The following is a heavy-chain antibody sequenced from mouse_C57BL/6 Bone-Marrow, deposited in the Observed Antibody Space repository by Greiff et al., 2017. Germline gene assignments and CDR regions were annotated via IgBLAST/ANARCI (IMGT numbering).Heavy chain of an antibody. J-gene: IGHJ4*01. CDR2: IRLKSDNYAT. CDR3: TVYYYGSSYCYAMDY. V-gene: IGHV6-3*01. Sequence: VKLEESGGGLVQPGGSMKLSCVASGFTFSNYWMNWVRQSPEKGLEWVAQIRLKSDNYATHYAESVKGRFTISRDDSKSSVYLQMNNLRAEDTGIYYCTVYYYGSSYCYAMDYWGQGTSVTVSS. D-gene: IGHD1-1*01. CDR1: GFTFSNYW.